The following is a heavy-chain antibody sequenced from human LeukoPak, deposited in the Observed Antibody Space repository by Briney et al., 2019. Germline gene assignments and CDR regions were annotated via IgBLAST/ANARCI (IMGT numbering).Heavy chain of an antibody. CDR1: GGSISSYY. CDR3: ARGGGYGSGSYYYYMDV. V-gene: IGHV4-59*01. Sequence: SETLSLTCTVSGGSISSYYWSWIRQPPGKGLEWIGYIYYSGSTNYNPSLKSRVTISVDTSKNQFSLKLSSVTAADTAVYYCARGGGYGSGSYYYYMDVWGKGTTVTISS. J-gene: IGHJ6*03. D-gene: IGHD3-10*01. CDR2: IYYSGST.